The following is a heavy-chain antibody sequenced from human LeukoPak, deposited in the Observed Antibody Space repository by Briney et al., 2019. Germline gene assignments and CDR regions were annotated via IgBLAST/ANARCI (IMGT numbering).Heavy chain of an antibody. J-gene: IGHJ4*02. V-gene: IGHV3-21*01. D-gene: IGHD6-19*01. CDR1: GFTFSSYS. Sequence: GGSLRLSCAASGFTFSSYSMNWVRQAPGKGLEWVSSIIGNSGYIYYADSLKGRFTISRDNAKNSLYLQMNSLRAEDTAVYYCAKAVAGGGGFDYWSQGTLVTVSS. CDR2: IIGNSGYI. CDR3: AKAVAGGGGFDY.